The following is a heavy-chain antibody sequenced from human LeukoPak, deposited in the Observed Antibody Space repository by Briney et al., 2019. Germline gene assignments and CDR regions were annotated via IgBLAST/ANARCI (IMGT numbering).Heavy chain of an antibody. J-gene: IGHJ4*02. Sequence: PGGSLRLSCAASGFTFSSYAMNWVRQAPGKGLEWVSTISRSGGSTYYADSVKGRFTISRDNSQNTLYLQMNSLRGEDTALYYCARGTYYYDSSGYKTIDYWGQGTLVTVSS. D-gene: IGHD3-22*01. CDR1: GFTFSSYA. CDR3: ARGTYYYDSSGYKTIDY. CDR2: ISRSGGST. V-gene: IGHV3-23*01.